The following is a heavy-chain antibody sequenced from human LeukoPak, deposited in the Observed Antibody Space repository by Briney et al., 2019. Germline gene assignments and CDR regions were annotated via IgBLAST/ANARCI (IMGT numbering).Heavy chain of an antibody. Sequence: GGSLRLSCAASGFTFSSYSMNWVRQAPGKGLEWVSAISGSGGSTYYADSVKGRFTISRDNSKNTLYLQMNSLRAEDTAVYYCAKDRPGSGSYYKVLYYFDYWGQGTLVTVSS. V-gene: IGHV3-23*01. CDR2: ISGSGGST. CDR3: AKDRPGSGSYYKVLYYFDY. CDR1: GFTFSSYS. J-gene: IGHJ4*02. D-gene: IGHD3-10*01.